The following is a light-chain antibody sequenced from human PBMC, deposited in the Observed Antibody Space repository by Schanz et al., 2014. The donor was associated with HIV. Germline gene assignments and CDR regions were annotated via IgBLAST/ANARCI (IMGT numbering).Light chain of an antibody. CDR3: QQYDNWPPFT. CDR2: DAS. V-gene: IGKV3-20*01. J-gene: IGKJ2*01. Sequence: EIVLTQSPGTLSLSPGERATLSCRASQSVSSSYLAWYQQKPGQAPRLLIYDASSRATGIPDRFSGSGSGRDFTLSISGLQSEDFAVYYCQQYDNWPPFTFGQGTKLEIK. CDR1: QSVSSSY.